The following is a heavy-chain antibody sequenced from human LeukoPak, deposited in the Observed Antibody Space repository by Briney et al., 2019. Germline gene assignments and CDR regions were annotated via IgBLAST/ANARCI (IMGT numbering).Heavy chain of an antibody. Sequence: GGSLRLSCAASGFTFSSYGMHWVRQAPGKGLEWVAFIRYDGSNKYYADSVKGRFTISRDNSKNTLYLQMNSLRAEDTAVYYCAKDPFLDYDSSGYYYYWGQGTLVTVS. V-gene: IGHV3-30*02. CDR2: IRYDGSNK. D-gene: IGHD3-22*01. CDR1: GFTFSSYG. CDR3: AKDPFLDYDSSGYYYY. J-gene: IGHJ4*02.